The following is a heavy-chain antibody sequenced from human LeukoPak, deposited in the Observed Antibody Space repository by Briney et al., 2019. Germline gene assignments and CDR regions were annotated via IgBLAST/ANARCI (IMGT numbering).Heavy chain of an antibody. D-gene: IGHD3-10*01. CDR3: ARRSYGYRGEGYFDY. J-gene: IGHJ4*02. CDR1: GYIFTGYY. V-gene: IGHV1-2*02. CDR2: INPNSGDT. Sequence: ASVKVSCKASGYIFTGYYIHWVRQAPGQGLEWMGWINPNSGDTRYAQKFQGRVTMTRDTSNNTVYMDLTRLIFDDTAMYYCARRSYGYRGEGYFDYWGQGTLVTVSS.